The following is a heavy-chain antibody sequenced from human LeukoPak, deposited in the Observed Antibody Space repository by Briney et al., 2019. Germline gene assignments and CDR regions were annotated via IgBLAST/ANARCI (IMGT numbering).Heavy chain of an antibody. J-gene: IGHJ4*02. Sequence: PSETLSLTCTVSGGSISSYCWSWIRQPAGKGLEWIGRIYTSGSTNYNPSLKSRVTMSVDTSKNQFSLKLSSVTAADTAVYYCAREGGGVYYDSSGYYYPFDYWGQGTLVTVSS. CDR2: IYTSGST. CDR3: AREGGGVYYDSSGYYYPFDY. CDR1: GGSISSYC. V-gene: IGHV4-4*07. D-gene: IGHD3-22*01.